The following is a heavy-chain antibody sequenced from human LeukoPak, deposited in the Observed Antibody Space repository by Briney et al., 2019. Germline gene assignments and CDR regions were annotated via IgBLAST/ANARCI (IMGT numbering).Heavy chain of an antibody. J-gene: IGHJ4*02. CDR3: ARAYTIADQFDY. D-gene: IGHD4-11*01. Sequence: GGSLRLSCAASGFTFTTYAMNWVRQAPGKGLEWVSAISGTGHSIYYAASVKGRFTISRDDAKNSVYLQMNNLRGEYTAVYYSARAYTIADQFDYWGQGSLVTVS. V-gene: IGHV3-21*01. CDR2: ISGTGHSI. CDR1: GFTFTTYA.